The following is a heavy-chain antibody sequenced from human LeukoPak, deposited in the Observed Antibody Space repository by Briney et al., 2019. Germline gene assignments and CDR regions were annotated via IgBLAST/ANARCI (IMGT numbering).Heavy chain of an antibody. CDR2: IYYSGST. CDR3: AREWNIVVVPAAILGHWFDP. V-gene: IGHV4-39*01. Sequence: KSSETLSLTCTVSGGSISSSSYYWGWIRQPPGKGLGWIGSIYYSGSTYYNPSLKSRVTISVDTSKNQFSLKLSSVTAADTAVYYCAREWNIVVVPAAILGHWFDPWGQGTLVTVSS. D-gene: IGHD2-2*02. J-gene: IGHJ5*02. CDR1: GGSISSSSYY.